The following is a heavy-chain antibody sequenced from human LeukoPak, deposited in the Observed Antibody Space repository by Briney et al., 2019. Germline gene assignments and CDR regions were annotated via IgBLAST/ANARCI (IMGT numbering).Heavy chain of an antibody. V-gene: IGHV3-74*01. CDR3: AREGVGFWSGYYTF. Sequence: PGGSLRLPCAASGFTFTDYWMHWVRQAPGKGLVWVSRINSDGSSTSYADSVKGRFTISRDNAKKTVYLQMNSLRAEDTAVYYCAREGVGFWSGYYTFWGQGTLVTVSS. CDR2: INSDGSST. CDR1: GFTFTDYW. D-gene: IGHD3-3*01. J-gene: IGHJ4*02.